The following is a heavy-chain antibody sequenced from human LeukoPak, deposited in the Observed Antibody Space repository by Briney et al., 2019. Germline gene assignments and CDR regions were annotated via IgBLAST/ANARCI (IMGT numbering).Heavy chain of an antibody. CDR3: AKSFWAPGKAAFDI. D-gene: IGHD3-3*01. J-gene: IGHJ3*02. CDR1: GFTFSSYG. Sequence: GGTLRLSCAASGFTFSSYGMHWDRQAPGKGLEWVAFIRYDGSNKYYADSVKGRFTISRDNSKNTLYLQMNSLRAEDTAVYYCAKSFWAPGKAAFDIWGEGTMVTVSS. CDR2: IRYDGSNK. V-gene: IGHV3-30*02.